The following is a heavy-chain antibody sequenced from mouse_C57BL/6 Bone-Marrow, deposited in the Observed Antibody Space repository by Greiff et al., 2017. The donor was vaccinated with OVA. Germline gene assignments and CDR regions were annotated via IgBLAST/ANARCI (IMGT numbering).Heavy chain of an antibody. D-gene: IGHD1-1*01. CDR3: AGVDYSGSSSRFAY. J-gene: IGHJ3*01. CDR2: INPNYGTT. CDR1: GYSFTDYN. V-gene: IGHV1-39*01. Sequence: EVQLQQSGPELVKPGASVKISCTASGYSFTDYNMNWVKQSTEKSLEWIGVINPNYGTTSYTQKFKGKATLTADPSSSTAYLQLNSLTSEDSADYSGAGVDYSGSSSRFAYWGQGTPVTVSA.